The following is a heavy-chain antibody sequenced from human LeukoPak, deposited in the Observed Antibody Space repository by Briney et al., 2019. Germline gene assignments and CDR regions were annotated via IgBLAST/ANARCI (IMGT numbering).Heavy chain of an antibody. CDR1: GFTFSSYS. Sequence: GGSLTLSCAASGFTFSSYSMNWVRQAPGKGLEWVSCLSGTSSTTYYADSVKGRFTISRDNAKNSLYLQMNSLRAEDTAVYYCARDLSVTTLYIDAFDIWGQGTMVTVSS. J-gene: IGHJ3*02. V-gene: IGHV3-48*01. CDR2: LSGTSSTT. D-gene: IGHD4-17*01. CDR3: ARDLSVTTLYIDAFDI.